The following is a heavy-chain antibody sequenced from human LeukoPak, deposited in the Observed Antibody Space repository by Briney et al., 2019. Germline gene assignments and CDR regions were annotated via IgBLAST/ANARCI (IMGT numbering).Heavy chain of an antibody. CDR1: GFTFSSYS. Sequence: GGSLRLSCAASGFTFSSYSMNWVRQAPGKGLEWVSSISTSSSYIYYADSVKGRFTISSDNANNSLYLQMNSLRAEDTAVYYCARSLRNAFDIWGQGTMVTVSS. J-gene: IGHJ3*02. D-gene: IGHD3-3*01. CDR2: ISTSSSYI. V-gene: IGHV3-21*01. CDR3: ARSLRNAFDI.